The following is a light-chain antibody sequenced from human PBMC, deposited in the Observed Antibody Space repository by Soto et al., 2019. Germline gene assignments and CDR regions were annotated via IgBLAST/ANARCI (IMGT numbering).Light chain of an antibody. J-gene: IGKJ1*01. CDR1: QSISSW. Sequence: DIRITQSPATLSASVGDRVTIPCRASQSISSWLAWYQQKPGKAPKLLIYKASSLESGVPSRFSGSGSGTEFTLTISSLQPDDFATYYCQQYNSYSPTFGQGTKVDIK. CDR3: QQYNSYSPT. V-gene: IGKV1-5*03. CDR2: KAS.